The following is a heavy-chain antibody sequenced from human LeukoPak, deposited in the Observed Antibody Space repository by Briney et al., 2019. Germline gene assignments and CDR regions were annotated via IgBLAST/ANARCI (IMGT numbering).Heavy chain of an antibody. J-gene: IGHJ4*02. D-gene: IGHD3-10*01. Sequence: SVKVSCKTSGGTFSSYAISWVRQAPGQGLEWMGGIIPIFGTANYAQKFQGRVTITADESTSTAYMELSSLRSEDTAVYYCSSSTYYYGSGSYYFFDYWGQGTLVTVSS. CDR1: GGTFSSYA. CDR2: IIPIFGTA. CDR3: SSSTYYYGSGSYYFFDY. V-gene: IGHV1-69*13.